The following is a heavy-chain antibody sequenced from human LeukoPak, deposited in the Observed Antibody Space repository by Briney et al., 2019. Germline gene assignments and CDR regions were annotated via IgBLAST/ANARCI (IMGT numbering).Heavy chain of an antibody. CDR1: GFTFGDYA. J-gene: IGHJ4*02. CDR2: IRSKAHGGTT. Sequence: GGFLRLSCTASGFTFGDYAMSWLRQAPGEGLEWVGFIRSKAHGGTTEYAASVKGRFTISRDDSKSIAYLQMDSLKTEDTAVYYCTRAGRYCSGGSCYSFYWGQGTLVTVSS. CDR3: TRAGRYCSGGSCYSFY. D-gene: IGHD2-15*01. V-gene: IGHV3-49*03.